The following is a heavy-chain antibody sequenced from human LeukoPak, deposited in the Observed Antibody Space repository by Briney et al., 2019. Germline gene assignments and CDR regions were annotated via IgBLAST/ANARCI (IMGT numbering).Heavy chain of an antibody. J-gene: IGHJ4*02. CDR1: GFTFSSYS. V-gene: IGHV3-21*01. CDR2: ISSSSYI. CDR3: ARDGLDDYDILNLSGSGQDY. D-gene: IGHD3-9*01. Sequence: GGSLRLSCAASGFTFSSYSMNWVRQAPGKGLEWVSSISSSSYIYYADSGKGRFTISRDNAKNSLYLQMNSLRAEDTVVYYCARDGLDDYDILNLSGSGQDYWGQGTLVTVSS.